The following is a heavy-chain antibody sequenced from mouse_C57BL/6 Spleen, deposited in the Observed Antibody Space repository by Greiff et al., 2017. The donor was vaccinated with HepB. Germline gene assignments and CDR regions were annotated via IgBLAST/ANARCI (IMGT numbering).Heavy chain of an antibody. CDR1: GYTFTDYY. V-gene: IGHV1-26*01. J-gene: IGHJ3*01. Sequence: EVQLQQSGPELVKPGASVKISCKASGYTFTDYYMNWVKQSPGKSLEWIGDLNPNNGGTSYNQKFKGKATLTVDKSSSTAYMELRSLTSEDSAVYYCSILAYWGQGTLVNVSA. CDR2: LNPNNGGT. CDR3: SILAY.